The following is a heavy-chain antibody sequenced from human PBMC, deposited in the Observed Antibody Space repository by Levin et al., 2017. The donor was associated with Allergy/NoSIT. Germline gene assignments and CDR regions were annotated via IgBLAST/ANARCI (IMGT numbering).Heavy chain of an antibody. CDR2: INPNGGST. CDR1: GYTFTAYS. Sequence: GESLKISCKASGYTFTAYSIHWVRQAPGQGLEWMGIINPNGGSTSYTQKFQGRVTMTGDTSTSTVHMELSSLGSEDTAVYFCAREAYSGSFCHDYWGQGTLVTVSS. V-gene: IGHV1-46*01. J-gene: IGHJ4*02. D-gene: IGHD1-26*01. CDR3: AREAYSGSFCHDY.